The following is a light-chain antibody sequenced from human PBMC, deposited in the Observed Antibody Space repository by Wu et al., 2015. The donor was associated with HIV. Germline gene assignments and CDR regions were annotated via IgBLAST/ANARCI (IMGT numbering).Light chain of an antibody. V-gene: IGKV3-20*01. Sequence: RASQSVSSTPLAWYQHKPGQSPRLLVYGTSCRPTGIPDRFSGSGSGTDFTLIISRLEPEDFAVYYCQQDGSSPTFGGGTKVEIK. CDR3: QQDGSSPT. J-gene: IGKJ4*01. CDR2: GTS. CDR1: QSVSSTP.